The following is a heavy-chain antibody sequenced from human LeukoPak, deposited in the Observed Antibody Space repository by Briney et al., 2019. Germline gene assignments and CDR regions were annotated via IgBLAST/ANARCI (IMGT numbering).Heavy chain of an antibody. CDR3: AREGYYYDSSGYYPFDY. CDR1: GFTFSSYW. V-gene: IGHV3-7*01. CDR2: IKQDGSEK. J-gene: IGHJ4*02. D-gene: IGHD3-22*01. Sequence: GGSLRLSCAAPGFTFSSYWMSWVRQAPGKGLEWVANIKQDGSEKYYVDSVKGRFTISRDNAKNSLYLQMNSLRAEDTAVYYCAREGYYYDSSGYYPFDYWGQGTLVTVSS.